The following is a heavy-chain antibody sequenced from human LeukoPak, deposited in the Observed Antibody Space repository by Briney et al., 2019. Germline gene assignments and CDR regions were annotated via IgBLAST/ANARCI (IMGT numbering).Heavy chain of an antibody. CDR1: GFTFSSYA. J-gene: IGHJ6*02. D-gene: IGHD1-26*01. V-gene: IGHV3-23*01. Sequence: GGSLRLSCAASGFTFSSYAMSWVRQAPGKGLEWVSAISGSGGSTYYADSVKGRFTISRDNSKNTLYLQMNSLRAEDTAVYYCARALVTSRNSYGMDVWGQGTTVTVSS. CDR2: ISGSGGST. CDR3: ARALVTSRNSYGMDV.